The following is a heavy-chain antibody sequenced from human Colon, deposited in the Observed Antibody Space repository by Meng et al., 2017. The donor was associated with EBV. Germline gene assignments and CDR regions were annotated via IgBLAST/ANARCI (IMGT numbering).Heavy chain of an antibody. CDR1: GHPYINYT. J-gene: IGHJ5*02. D-gene: IGHD2/OR15-2a*01. CDR2: ISTNTGTP. Sequence: GQLLQAGSEIQKHGTSLKVSCRASGHPYINYTINWVRQAHGRGLEWMGWISTNTGTPTYTQGFTGRFVFSLDTSVSTAYLQISSLKAEDTAVYYCARGGNFDPWGQGTLVTVSS. V-gene: IGHV7-4-1*02. CDR3: ARGGNFDP.